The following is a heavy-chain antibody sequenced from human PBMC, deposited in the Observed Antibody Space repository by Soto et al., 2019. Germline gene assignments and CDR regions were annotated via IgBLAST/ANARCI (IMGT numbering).Heavy chain of an antibody. J-gene: IGHJ4*01. D-gene: IGHD3-16*02. V-gene: IGHV1-2*02. CDR3: ARGRPPRSYYFDY. CDR1: GYTFTGYY. Sequence: XSVKVSCKASGYTFTGYYMHWVRQAPGQGLEWMGWINPNSGGTNYAQKFQGRVTMTRDTSISTAYMELSRLRSDDTAVYYCARGRPPRSYYFDYWGQEPWSPSPQ. CDR2: INPNSGGT.